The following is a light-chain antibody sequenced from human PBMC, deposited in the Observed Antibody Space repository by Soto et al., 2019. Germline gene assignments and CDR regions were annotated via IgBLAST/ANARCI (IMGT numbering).Light chain of an antibody. CDR1: SSNIESNY. Sequence: QAVVTQPPSASGTPGQRVTISCSGSSSNIESNYVNWYQQLPGTAPRLLIYRNNQRPSGVPDRFSGSKSGTSASLAISARRSEDEADYYCTGWDDSLRGRLFGGGTKLTVL. CDR3: TGWDDSLRGRL. V-gene: IGLV1-47*01. J-gene: IGLJ2*01. CDR2: RNN.